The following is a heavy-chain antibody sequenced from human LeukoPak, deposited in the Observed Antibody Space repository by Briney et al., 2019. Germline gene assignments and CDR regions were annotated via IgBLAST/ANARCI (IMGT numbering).Heavy chain of an antibody. J-gene: IGHJ6*03. CDR3: ARDGHYYFYMDV. V-gene: IGHV3-48*01. CDR1: GFTFSTST. CDR2: ISSSSSTI. Sequence: GGSLRLSCAASGFTFSTSTMNWVRQAPGKGLEWLSYISSSSSTIYYADSVKGRFTISRDNSKNTLYLQMNSLRAEDTAVYYCARDGHYYFYMDVWGKGTTVTVSS.